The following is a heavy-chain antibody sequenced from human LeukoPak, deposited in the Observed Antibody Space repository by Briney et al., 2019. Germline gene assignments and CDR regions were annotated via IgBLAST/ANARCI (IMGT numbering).Heavy chain of an antibody. D-gene: IGHD3-9*01. CDR2: ITGSGDTT. V-gene: IGHV3-23*01. J-gene: IGHJ4*02. CDR1: GFIFRNYA. Sequence: GGPLRLSCAASGFIFRNYAMSWVRQAPGKGLEWVSAITGSGDTTYYADSVKGRFTISRDNSKNTLYVEMNTLRAEDTAVYYCAKWGDYDILTGYYVSDFWGQGTLVTVSS. CDR3: AKWGDYDILTGYYVSDF.